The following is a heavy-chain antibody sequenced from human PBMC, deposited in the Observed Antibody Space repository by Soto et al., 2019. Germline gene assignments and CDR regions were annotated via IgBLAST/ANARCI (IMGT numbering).Heavy chain of an antibody. CDR1: GYTFISYD. V-gene: IGHV1-8*01. D-gene: IGHD3-10*01. J-gene: IGHJ4*02. Sequence: ASVKVSCKASGYTFISYDINWVRQATGQGLEWMGWMNPNSGNTGYAQKFQGRVTMTRNTSISTAYMELSSLRSEDTAVYYCARRYQAFGKYYFDYWGQGTLVTFSS. CDR2: MNPNSGNT. CDR3: ARRYQAFGKYYFDY.